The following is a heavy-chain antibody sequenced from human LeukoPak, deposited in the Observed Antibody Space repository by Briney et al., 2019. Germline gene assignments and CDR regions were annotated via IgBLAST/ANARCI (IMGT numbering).Heavy chain of an antibody. Sequence: PSQTLSLTCTVSGGSISSGSYYWSWIRQPAGKGLEWIGRIYTSGSTNYNPSLKSRVTISVDTSKNQFSLKLSSVTAADTAVYYCARISGYDEGGGVAMRYFDYWGQGTLVTVSS. J-gene: IGHJ4*02. CDR1: GGSISSGSYY. V-gene: IGHV4-61*02. CDR3: ARISGYDEGGGVAMRYFDY. D-gene: IGHD5-12*01. CDR2: IYTSGST.